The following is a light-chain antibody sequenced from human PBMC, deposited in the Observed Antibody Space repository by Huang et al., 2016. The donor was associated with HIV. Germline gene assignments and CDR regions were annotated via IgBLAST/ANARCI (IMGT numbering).Light chain of an antibody. V-gene: IGKV3-15*01. CDR2: GAS. Sequence: EIVLTQSPATLSVSPGERATLSCRASQSVSGSLAWYQQKPGQAPRRLIYGASTRATGVPARFSGSGSGTEFTLTISSLQSEDFVVYYCQQYNNFYTFGPGTRVDIK. CDR3: QQYNNFYT. CDR1: QSVSGS. J-gene: IGKJ3*01.